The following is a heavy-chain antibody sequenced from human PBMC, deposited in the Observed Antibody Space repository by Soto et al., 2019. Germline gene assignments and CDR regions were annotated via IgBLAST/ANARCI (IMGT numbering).Heavy chain of an antibody. Sequence: EVQLLESGGGLVQPGGSLRLSCAASGFTFSNYAMNWVRQAPGKGLEWVSTISSSSGSTYYADSVKGRCTISRDNSKNFLYLQMNSLRGDDTAVYYCAKVGSERYSGQHSDYWGQGTLVTISS. D-gene: IGHD5-12*01. CDR2: ISSSSGST. CDR1: GFTFSNYA. J-gene: IGHJ4*02. CDR3: AKVGSERYSGQHSDY. V-gene: IGHV3-23*01.